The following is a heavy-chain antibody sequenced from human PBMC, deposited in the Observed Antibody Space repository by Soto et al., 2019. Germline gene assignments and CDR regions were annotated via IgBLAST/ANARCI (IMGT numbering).Heavy chain of an antibody. V-gene: IGHV1-69*01. CDR2: ITPIFGTA. Sequence: QVQLVQSGAEVKKPGSSVKVSCKASGGTFSSYAISWVRQAPGQGLEWMGGITPIFGTANYAQQFQGRVTITADESKSTVCMEMSSLGSEDTAVYYCARDLGYYYDSSGYTPIDIWGQGTMVTVSS. J-gene: IGHJ3*02. D-gene: IGHD3-22*01. CDR1: GGTFSSYA. CDR3: ARDLGYYYDSSGYTPIDI.